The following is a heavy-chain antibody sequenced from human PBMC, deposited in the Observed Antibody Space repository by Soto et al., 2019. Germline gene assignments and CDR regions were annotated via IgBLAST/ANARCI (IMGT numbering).Heavy chain of an antibody. CDR1: GYTFTTYG. D-gene: IGHD2-21*01. CDR3: ARDGPTIVAKDALDI. J-gene: IGHJ3*02. CDR2: ISGYENNT. V-gene: IGHV1-18*01. Sequence: QGQLVQSGVEVKKPGASVKVSCKASGYTFTTYGISWVRQAPGKGLEWMGWISGYENNTDYAQKFHGRVTMTTDTSTTTVNMCLSSLSSDDPAMYYCARDGPTIVAKDALDIWGQGTMVTVSS.